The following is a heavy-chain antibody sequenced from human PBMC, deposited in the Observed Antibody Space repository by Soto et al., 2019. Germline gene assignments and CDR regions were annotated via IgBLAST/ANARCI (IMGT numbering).Heavy chain of an antibody. J-gene: IGHJ4*02. V-gene: IGHV1-46*01. D-gene: IGHD5-12*01. CDR1: GYTFTSYY. Sequence: QVQLVQSGAEVKKPGASVKVSCKASGYTFTSYYMHWVRQAPGQGLAWMGIINPSGGSTSYAQKFQGRVTMTSDTSTSTVYMELSSLRSEDTAVYYCARDLGDGYKFACVDYWGQGPLVTVSS. CDR3: ARDLGDGYKFACVDY. CDR2: INPSGGST.